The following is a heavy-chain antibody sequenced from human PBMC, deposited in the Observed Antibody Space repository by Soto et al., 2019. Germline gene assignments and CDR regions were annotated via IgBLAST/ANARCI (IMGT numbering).Heavy chain of an antibody. CDR2: ISSSSSYI. J-gene: IGHJ4*02. Sequence: EVQLVESGGGLVKPGGSLRLSCAASGFTFSSYSMNWVRQAPGKGLECVSSISSSSSYIYYADSVKGRFTISRDNAKNSLYLQMTSLRAEDTAVYYCARDPSVPMDYDFWSWDMVYWCQGTLVTVSS. D-gene: IGHD3-3*01. V-gene: IGHV3-21*01. CDR1: GFTFSSYS. CDR3: ARDPSVPMDYDFWSWDMVY.